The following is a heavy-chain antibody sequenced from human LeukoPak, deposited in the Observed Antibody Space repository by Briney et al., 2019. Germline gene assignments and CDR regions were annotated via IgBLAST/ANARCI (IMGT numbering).Heavy chain of an antibody. V-gene: IGHV3-48*04. CDR3: ARVGRSTVGGY. D-gene: IGHD4-23*01. CDR1: GFSFSTYW. J-gene: IGHJ4*02. Sequence: PGGSLRLSCAASGFSFSTYWMSWVRQAPGKGLEWVSYISRSGSSIYYADSVKGRFTISRDNAKNSLYLQMNTLRAEDTAVYYCARVGRSTVGGYWGQGTLVTVSS. CDR2: ISRSGSSI.